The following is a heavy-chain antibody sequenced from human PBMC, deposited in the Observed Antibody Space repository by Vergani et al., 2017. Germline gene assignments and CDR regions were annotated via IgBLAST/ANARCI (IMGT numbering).Heavy chain of an antibody. CDR1: GGSFSGYY. J-gene: IGHJ4*02. V-gene: IGHV4-34*01. CDR3: ARGGRDSSGYYFFGY. CDR2: INHSGST. D-gene: IGHD3-22*01. Sequence: QVQLQQWGAGLLKPSETLSLTCAVYGGSFSGYYWSWIRQPPGKGLEWIGEINHSGSTNYNPSLKSRVTISVDKSKNQFSLKLSSVTAADTAVYYCARGGRDSSGYYFFGYWGQGTLVTVSS.